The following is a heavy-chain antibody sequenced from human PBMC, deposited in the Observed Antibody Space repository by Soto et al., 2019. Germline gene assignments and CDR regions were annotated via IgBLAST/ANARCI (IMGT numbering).Heavy chain of an antibody. D-gene: IGHD2-2*01. V-gene: IGHV3-30-3*01. J-gene: IGHJ3*02. CDR2: ISYDGSNK. CDR1: GFTFSNYA. Sequence: GGSLRLSCAGSGFTFSNYAMHWVRQAPGKGLEWVAVISYDGSNKYYADSVRGRFTISRDNSRNTLYLQMNSLRAEDTAMYYCASGYCSSTSCYGTAFDIWGQGTMVTVSS. CDR3: ASGYCSSTSCYGTAFDI.